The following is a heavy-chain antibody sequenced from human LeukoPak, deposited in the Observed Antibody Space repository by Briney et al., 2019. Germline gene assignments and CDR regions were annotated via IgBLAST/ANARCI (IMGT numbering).Heavy chain of an antibody. D-gene: IGHD3-22*01. CDR1: GFTFSSYG. Sequence: GGSLRLSCAASGFTFSSYGRHWVRQAPGKGLEWGAVISYDGSNKYYVDSVKGRFTISRDNSNNTLYLQMNSLRAEDTAGDYCAEERDSSSGYYFDYWGQGTLVTVSS. CDR2: ISYDGSNK. CDR3: AEERDSSSGYYFDY. J-gene: IGHJ4*02. V-gene: IGHV3-30*18.